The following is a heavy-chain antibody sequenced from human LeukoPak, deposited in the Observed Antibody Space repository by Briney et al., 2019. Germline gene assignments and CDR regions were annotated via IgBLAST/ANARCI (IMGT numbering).Heavy chain of an antibody. Sequence: GGSLRLSCAGSGFIFAGYTMNWVRQAPGKGLQWLAYISPSGGNTLYADSVKGRFTISRDNAKNSVYLQMNSLTPEDTAMYYCARKGATYYYYYMDVWGKGTTVTVSS. D-gene: IGHD5-24*01. CDR1: GFIFAGYT. CDR3: ARKGATYYYYYMDV. J-gene: IGHJ6*03. CDR2: ISPSGGNT. V-gene: IGHV3-48*01.